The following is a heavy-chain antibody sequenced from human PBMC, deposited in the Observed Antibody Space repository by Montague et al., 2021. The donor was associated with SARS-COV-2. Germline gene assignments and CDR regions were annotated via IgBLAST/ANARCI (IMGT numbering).Heavy chain of an antibody. CDR2: IYYSGST. J-gene: IGHJ4*02. CDR3: ARGFDY. Sequence: SETLSLTCTVSSGSISSYYWSWIRQPPGKGLEWIGYIYYSGSTNYNPFLKSRVTISVDTSKNQFSLKLSSVTAADTAVYYCARGFDYWGQGTLVTVSS. CDR1: SGSISSYY. V-gene: IGHV4-59*01.